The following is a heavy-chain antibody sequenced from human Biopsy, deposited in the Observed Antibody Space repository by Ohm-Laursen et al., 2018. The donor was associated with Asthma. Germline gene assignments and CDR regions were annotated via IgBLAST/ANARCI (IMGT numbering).Heavy chain of an antibody. CDR2: ISKDASTQ. V-gene: IGHV3-30*01. D-gene: IGHD1-1*01. Sequence: SLRLSCAATGFSFSIFAIHWARQAPGKGLEWVGVISKDASTQDYADSVKGRFTMARDNSKNTLDLQMNGLREEDTAVYYCVRDGTDDAFDIWGQGTVVSVSS. J-gene: IGHJ3*02. CDR3: VRDGTDDAFDI. CDR1: GFSFSIFA.